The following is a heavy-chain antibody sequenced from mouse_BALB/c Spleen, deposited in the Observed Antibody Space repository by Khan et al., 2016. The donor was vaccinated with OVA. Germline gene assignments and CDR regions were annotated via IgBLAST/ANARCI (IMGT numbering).Heavy chain of an antibody. CDR1: GYSITSDYA. CDR3: ARSETISTVVDTDFDS. CDR2: IKYSGST. D-gene: IGHD1-1*01. Sequence: EVQLQESGPGLVKPSQSLSLTCTVTGYSITSDYAWNWIRQFPGNKLEWMGYIKYSGSTSYNPSLKSRISITRNTSQNQFFLQLSSVTTDDTATYYCARSETISTVVDTDFDSWGQGTTLTVSA. V-gene: IGHV3-2*02. J-gene: IGHJ2*01.